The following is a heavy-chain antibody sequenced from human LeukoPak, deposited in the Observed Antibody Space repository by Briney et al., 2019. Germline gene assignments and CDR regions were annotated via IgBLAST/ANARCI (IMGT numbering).Heavy chain of an antibody. CDR1: GGTFSSYT. Sequence: SAKVSCKASGGTFSSYTISWVRQAPGQGLEWMGRIIPILGIANYAQKFQGRVTITADKSTSTAYMELSSLRSEDTAVYYCARDGDSEWTGVSAFDIWGQGTMVTVSS. D-gene: IGHD7-27*01. CDR2: IIPILGIA. CDR3: ARDGDSEWTGVSAFDI. J-gene: IGHJ3*02. V-gene: IGHV1-69*04.